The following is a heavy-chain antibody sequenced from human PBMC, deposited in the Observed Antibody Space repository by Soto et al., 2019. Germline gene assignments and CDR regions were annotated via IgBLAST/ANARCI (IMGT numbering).Heavy chain of an antibody. CDR2: IRSKAYGGTT. Sequence: PGGSLRLSCTASGFTFGDYAMSWVRQAPGKGLEWVGFIRSKAYGGTTEYAAPVKGRFTISRDDSKSIAYLQMNSLKTEDTAVYYCTRGPKVDYWGQGTLVTVSS. CDR3: TRGPKVDY. J-gene: IGHJ4*02. V-gene: IGHV3-49*04. CDR1: GFTFGDYA.